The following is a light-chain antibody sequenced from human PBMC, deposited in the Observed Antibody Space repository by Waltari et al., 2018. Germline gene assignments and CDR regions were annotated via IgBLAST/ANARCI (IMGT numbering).Light chain of an antibody. V-gene: IGKV3-20*01. J-gene: IGKJ2*01. Sequence: EIVLTQSPGTLSLSPGERAHLSCRASQSVSSSYLAWYQQKPGHSPRLLIYGASSRATGIPDRFSGSGSGTDFTLTISRLEPEDFAVYYCQQYGSSPLYTFGQGTKLEIK. CDR2: GAS. CDR3: QQYGSSPLYT. CDR1: QSVSSSY.